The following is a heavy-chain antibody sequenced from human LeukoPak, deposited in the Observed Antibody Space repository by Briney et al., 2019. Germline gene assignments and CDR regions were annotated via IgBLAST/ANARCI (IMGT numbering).Heavy chain of an antibody. J-gene: IGHJ4*02. V-gene: IGHV3-11*01. CDR1: GFSFSDRY. Sequence: GGSLRLSCAAAGFSFSDRYMSWIRQAPGKGMEWVAYISPNGDTIHYADSVKGRFSISRDNSKNTLSLQMNSLRAEDTAVYYCAKDREGYSSPFDYWGQGTLVTVSS. D-gene: IGHD6-13*01. CDR3: AKDREGYSSPFDY. CDR2: ISPNGDTI.